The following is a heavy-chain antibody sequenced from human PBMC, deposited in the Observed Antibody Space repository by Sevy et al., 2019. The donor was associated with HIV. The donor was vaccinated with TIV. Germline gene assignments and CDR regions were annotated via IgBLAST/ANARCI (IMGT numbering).Heavy chain of an antibody. Sequence: GGSLRLSCAASGFSFSTYAMTWVRQGPGKGLEGVSGISAYGSTTYYADSVKGRFSISRDNSQNILYIQLNSLRAEDTAIYYCALRYGSPTFWGQGALVTVSS. CDR2: ISAYGSTT. CDR3: ALRYGSPTF. CDR1: GFSFSTYA. J-gene: IGHJ4*02. D-gene: IGHD3-10*01. V-gene: IGHV3-23*01.